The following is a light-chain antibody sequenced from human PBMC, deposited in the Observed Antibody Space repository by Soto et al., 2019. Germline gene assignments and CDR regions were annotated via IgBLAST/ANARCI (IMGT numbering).Light chain of an antibody. CDR3: QQYGSSPLS. CDR2: AAS. J-gene: IGKJ4*01. Sequence: DIQMTQSPSSLSASVEDRVIITCRASQSISNHLNWYQQKPGKAPKLLIFAASSLQSGVPSRFIGSGSGTDFTLSISSLEPEDFAVYYCQQYGSSPLSFGGGTKVDIK. V-gene: IGKV1-39*01. CDR1: QSISNH.